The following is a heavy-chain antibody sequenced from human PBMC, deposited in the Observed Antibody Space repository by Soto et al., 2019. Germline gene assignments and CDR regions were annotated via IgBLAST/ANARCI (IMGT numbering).Heavy chain of an antibody. D-gene: IGHD3-16*01. CDR2: IYYTGST. CDR1: GDSIRNYY. CDR3: AGGHIDADAFDI. Sequence: QVQLQESGPRLVKPSETLSLTCTVSGDSIRNYYCSWIRQPPGKGLEWMGYIYYTGSTNYNPSLKSRVTISIDTSRNQFSLKLSSVTAADTAMYYCAGGHIDADAFDIWGQGTMVTVSS. J-gene: IGHJ3*02. V-gene: IGHV4-59*08.